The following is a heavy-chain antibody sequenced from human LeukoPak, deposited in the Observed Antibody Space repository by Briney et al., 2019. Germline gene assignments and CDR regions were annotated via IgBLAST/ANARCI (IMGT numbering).Heavy chain of an antibody. V-gene: IGHV4-4*02. D-gene: IGHD3-16*01. CDR3: ARHYGP. Sequence: PSETLSLTCAVSGGSISSGYWWSWVRQSPGKGLEWIGRVYHTGSPYYSPSLKSRVTISVDTSRNQFSLNLSSVTAADTAVYYCARHYGPWGQGTLVAVSS. CDR2: VYHTGSP. J-gene: IGHJ5*02. CDR1: GGSISSGYW.